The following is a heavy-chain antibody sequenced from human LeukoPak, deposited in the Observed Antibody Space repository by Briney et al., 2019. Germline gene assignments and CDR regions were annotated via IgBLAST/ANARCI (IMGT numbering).Heavy chain of an antibody. CDR3: ATKGRYYYDSSGYYYFDY. Sequence: ASVKVSCKVSGYTLTELSMHWVRQAPGKGLEWMGGFDPEDGETIYAQKFQGRVTMTEDTSTDTAYMELSSLRSEDTAVYYCATKGRYYYDSSGYYYFDYWGQGTLVPVSS. CDR1: GYTLTELS. V-gene: IGHV1-24*01. CDR2: FDPEDGET. J-gene: IGHJ4*02. D-gene: IGHD3-22*01.